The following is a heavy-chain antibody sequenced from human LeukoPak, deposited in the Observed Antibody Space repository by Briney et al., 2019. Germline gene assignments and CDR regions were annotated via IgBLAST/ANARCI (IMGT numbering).Heavy chain of an antibody. CDR3: ASNRYDYVWGSYHPWYFDY. CDR1: GGSFSGYY. J-gene: IGHJ4*02. Sequence: SETLSLTCAVYGGSFSGYYWSWIRQPPGKGLEWIGEINHSGSTNYNPSLKSRVTISVDTSKNQFSRKLSSVTAADTAVYYCASNRYDYVWGSYHPWYFDYWGQGTLVTVSS. CDR2: INHSGST. V-gene: IGHV4-34*01. D-gene: IGHD3-16*02.